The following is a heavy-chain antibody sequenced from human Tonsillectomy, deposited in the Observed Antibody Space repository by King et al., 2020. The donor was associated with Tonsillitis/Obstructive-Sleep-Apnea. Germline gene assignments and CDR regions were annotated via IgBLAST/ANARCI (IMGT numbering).Heavy chain of an antibody. J-gene: IGHJ4*02. CDR3: AKGDYDSTGNYFDS. CDR2: IRGDGGTS. CDR1: GFTFSDYA. Sequence: DVQLVESGGGLKQPGGSLRLSCSASGFTFSDYAMSWVRQAPGKGLEWVAGIRGDGGTSYIADSVEGRFTMSRDNPKNTLYLHMISLRAEDTAVYYCAKGDYDSTGNYFDSWGQGTLVTVSS. D-gene: IGHD1-1*01. V-gene: IGHV3-23*04.